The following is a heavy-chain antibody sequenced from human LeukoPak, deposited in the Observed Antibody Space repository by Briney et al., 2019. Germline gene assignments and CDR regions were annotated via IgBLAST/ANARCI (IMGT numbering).Heavy chain of an antibody. J-gene: IGHJ4*02. CDR3: ARDIGNGGSFSFDY. CDR2: IYHSGST. CDR1: GYSISSGYY. V-gene: IGHV4-38-2*02. D-gene: IGHD1-26*01. Sequence: PSETLSLTCAVSGYSISSGYYWGWIRQPPGKGLEWIGSIYHSGSTYYNPSLKSQVTISVDTSKNQFSLKLSSVTAADTAVYYCARDIGNGGSFSFDYWGQGTLVTVSS.